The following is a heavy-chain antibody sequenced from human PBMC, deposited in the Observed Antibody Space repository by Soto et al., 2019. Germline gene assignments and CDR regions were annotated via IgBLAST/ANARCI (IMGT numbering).Heavy chain of an antibody. V-gene: IGHV3-23*01. CDR3: ARGSTDSYPGSRIFDF. Sequence: GSLRLSCVASGLSFGSRAMSWVRQAPGEGLQWVSTITDTGGDAKYADSVRGRFVISRDNSKKTLYLQMTSLTAEDSAMYYCARGSTDSYPGSRIFDFWGRGTLVTVSS. J-gene: IGHJ4*02. D-gene: IGHD3-10*01. CDR1: GLSFGSRA. CDR2: ITDTGGDA.